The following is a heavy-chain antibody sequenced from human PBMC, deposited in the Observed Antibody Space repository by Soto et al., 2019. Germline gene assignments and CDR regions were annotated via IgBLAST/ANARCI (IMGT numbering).Heavy chain of an antibody. J-gene: IGHJ6*02. Sequence: QVQLVQSGAEVKKPGSSVKVSCKASGGTFSSYAISWVRQAPGQGLEWMGGIIPIFGTANYAQKFQGRVTITADESTSTAYMELSSLRSEDTAVYYCASREIFGVVIIHPLGYGMDVWGQGTTVTVSS. CDR3: ASREIFGVVIIHPLGYGMDV. CDR1: GGTFSSYA. D-gene: IGHD3-3*01. CDR2: IIPIFGTA. V-gene: IGHV1-69*12.